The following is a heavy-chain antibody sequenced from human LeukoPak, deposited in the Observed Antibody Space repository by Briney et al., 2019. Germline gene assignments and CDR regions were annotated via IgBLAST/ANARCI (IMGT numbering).Heavy chain of an antibody. CDR3: ARPSGSYPWFDP. Sequence: GGSLRLSCAASGFTFSSYGMHWVRQAPGKGLEWVAFIRYDGSNKYYADSVKGRFTISRDNAKNTPYLQMNSLRAEDTAVYYCARPSGSYPWFDPWGQGTLVTVSS. CDR1: GFTFSSYG. CDR2: IRYDGSNK. J-gene: IGHJ5*02. V-gene: IGHV3-33*08. D-gene: IGHD1-26*01.